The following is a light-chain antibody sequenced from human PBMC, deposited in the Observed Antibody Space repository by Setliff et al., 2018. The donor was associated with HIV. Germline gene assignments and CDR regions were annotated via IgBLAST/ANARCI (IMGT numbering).Light chain of an antibody. CDR1: SSNIGSNT. V-gene: IGLV1-44*01. CDR3: AAWDDSLNGFYV. Sequence: QSALTQPPSASGTPEQRVTISCSGSSSNIGSNTVNWYQQLPGTAPKLLIYRNNQRPSGVPDRFSGSKSGTSASLAISGLQSEDEADYYCAAWDDSLNGFYVFGTGTKVTVL. J-gene: IGLJ1*01. CDR2: RNN.